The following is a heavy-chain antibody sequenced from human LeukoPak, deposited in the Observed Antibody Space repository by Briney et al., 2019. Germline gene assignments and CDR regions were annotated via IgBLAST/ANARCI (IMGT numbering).Heavy chain of an antibody. CDR3: ARGVNYDFWSGSYYSYYYMEV. Sequence: ASVRVSCKASGYTFTSYDINWVRQAAGQGLAWMGWKNPNSGNTGYAQKFQGRVTITRDTSISTAYMELSGLTSEDTAVYYCARGVNYDFWSGSYYSYYYMEVWGKGTTVTVSS. J-gene: IGHJ6*03. V-gene: IGHV1-8*01. D-gene: IGHD3-3*01. CDR1: GYTFTSYD. CDR2: KNPNSGNT.